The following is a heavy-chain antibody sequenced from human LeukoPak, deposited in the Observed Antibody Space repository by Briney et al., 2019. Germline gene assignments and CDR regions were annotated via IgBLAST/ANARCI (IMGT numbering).Heavy chain of an antibody. J-gene: IGHJ3*02. D-gene: IGHD5-24*01. V-gene: IGHV4-38-2*01. CDR3: ARQVVEMATISAFDI. CDR2: IYHSGST. Sequence: SETLSLTCAVSGYSISSGYYWGWIRQPPGKGLEGIGSIYHSGSTYYNPSLKSRVTISVDTSKNQFSLKLSSVTAADTAVYYCARQVVEMATISAFDIWGQGTMVTVSS. CDR1: GYSISSGYY.